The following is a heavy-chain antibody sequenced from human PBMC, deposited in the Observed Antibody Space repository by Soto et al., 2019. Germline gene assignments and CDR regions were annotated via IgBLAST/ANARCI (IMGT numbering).Heavy chain of an antibody. CDR3: ARVPRITMVRGAPPDWFDP. J-gene: IGHJ5*02. D-gene: IGHD3-10*01. CDR1: GYTFTSYG. Sequence: QVQLVQSGAEVKKPGASVKVSCKASGYTFTSYGISWVRQAPGQGLEWMGWISAYNGNTNYTQKLQGRVTMTTDTSTSTAYMELRSLRSDDTAVYYCARVPRITMVRGAPPDWFDPWGQGTLVIVSS. V-gene: IGHV1-18*01. CDR2: ISAYNGNT.